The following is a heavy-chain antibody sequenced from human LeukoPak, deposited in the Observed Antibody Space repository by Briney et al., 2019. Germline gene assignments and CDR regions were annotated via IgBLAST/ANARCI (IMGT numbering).Heavy chain of an antibody. D-gene: IGHD2-21*02. Sequence: PSETLSLTCNVFGGSISGYYWSWIRQPAGKGLEWIGRLYGSATIKYNPSLRSRLSLSGDTSKNQFSLKLSSVTAADTAVYYCARDGAIVVVTAIGGFDYWGQGTLVTVSS. CDR2: LYGSATI. J-gene: IGHJ4*02. CDR1: GGSISGYY. CDR3: ARDGAIVVVTAIGGFDY. V-gene: IGHV4-4*07.